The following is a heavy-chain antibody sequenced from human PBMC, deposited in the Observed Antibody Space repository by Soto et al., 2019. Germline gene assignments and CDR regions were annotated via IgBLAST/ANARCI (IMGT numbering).Heavy chain of an antibody. Sequence: EVQLLESGGGLVQPGGSLRLSCAASGFTFSSYAMSWVRQAPGKGLEWVSAISGSGGSTYYADSVKGRFTISRDNSKNTLYLQMNSLRAEDTAVYYCAKDGEVRDALRYFDWPDYFDYWGQGTLVTVSS. D-gene: IGHD3-9*01. CDR3: AKDGEVRDALRYFDWPDYFDY. CDR2: ISGSGGST. V-gene: IGHV3-23*01. CDR1: GFTFSSYA. J-gene: IGHJ4*02.